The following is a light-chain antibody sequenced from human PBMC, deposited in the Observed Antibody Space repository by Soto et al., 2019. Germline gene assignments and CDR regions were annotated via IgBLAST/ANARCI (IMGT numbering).Light chain of an antibody. V-gene: IGKV3-20*01. Sequence: IVFTQFPGTLSLSPGERATLSCRASQSVTSSYLAWYQQKPGQAPRLLIYGASSRATGIPDRFSGSGSGTDFTLTISRLEPEDFAVYYCQQYGSSSWPFGQGTKVDI. J-gene: IGKJ1*01. CDR3: QQYGSSSWP. CDR1: QSVTSSY. CDR2: GAS.